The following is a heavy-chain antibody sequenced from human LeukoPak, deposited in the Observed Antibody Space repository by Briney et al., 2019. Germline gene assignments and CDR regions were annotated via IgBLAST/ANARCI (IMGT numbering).Heavy chain of an antibody. V-gene: IGHV4-39*07. CDR3: ARDRGADYDILTGYYSVSALFDY. CDR1: GGSISSSSYY. CDR2: IYYSGST. J-gene: IGHJ4*02. D-gene: IGHD3-9*01. Sequence: SETLSLTCTVSGGSISSSSYYWGWIRQPPGKGLEWIGSIYYSGSTYYNPSLKSRVTISVDTSKNQFSPKLSSVTAADTAVYYCARDRGADYDILTGYYSVSALFDYWGQGTLVTVSS.